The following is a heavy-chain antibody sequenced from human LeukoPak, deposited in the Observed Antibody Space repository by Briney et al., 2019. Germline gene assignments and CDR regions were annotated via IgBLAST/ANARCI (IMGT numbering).Heavy chain of an antibody. CDR3: ARDGVTGYFDY. V-gene: IGHV3-33*01. Sequence: PGRSLRLSCAASGFTFSSYGMHWVRQAPGKGLEWVAVIWYDGSNKYYADSVKGRFTISRDNSKNTLYLQMNSLRAEDTAVYYCARDGVTGYFDYWGQGTLVTVSS. CDR1: GFTFSSYG. CDR2: IWYDGSNK. J-gene: IGHJ4*02. D-gene: IGHD4-23*01.